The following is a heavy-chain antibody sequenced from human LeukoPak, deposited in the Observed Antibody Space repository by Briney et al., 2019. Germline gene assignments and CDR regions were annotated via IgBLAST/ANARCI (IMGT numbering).Heavy chain of an antibody. CDR1: GFTFSIYS. CDR2: ISSSSSYI. CDR3: ARGYYYYYYMDV. Sequence: GGSLRLSCATSGFTFSIYSMNWVRQAPGKGLEGVSSISSSSSYIYYADSVKGRFTISRDNAKNSLYLQMNSLRAEDTAVYYCARGYYYYYYMDVWGKGTTVTVSS. V-gene: IGHV3-21*01. J-gene: IGHJ6*03.